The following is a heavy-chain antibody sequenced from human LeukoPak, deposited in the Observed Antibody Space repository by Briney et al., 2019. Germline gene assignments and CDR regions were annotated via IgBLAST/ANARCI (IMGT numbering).Heavy chain of an antibody. D-gene: IGHD3-3*01. CDR2: ISSSSSYI. CDR1: GFTFSSYS. Sequence: GGSLRLSCAASGFTFSSYSMNWVRQAPGKGLEWVSSISSSSSYIYYADSVKGRFTISRDNAKNSLYLLMNSLRAEDTAVYYCARDPAALLRFLEWLSYIDYWGQGTLVTVSS. V-gene: IGHV3-21*01. CDR3: ARDPAALLRFLEWLSYIDY. J-gene: IGHJ4*02.